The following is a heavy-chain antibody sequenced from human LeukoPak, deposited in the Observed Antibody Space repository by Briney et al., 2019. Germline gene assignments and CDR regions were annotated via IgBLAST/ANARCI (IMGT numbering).Heavy chain of an antibody. V-gene: IGHV3-21*01. D-gene: IGHD4-17*01. CDR1: GFTFSSSS. CDR2: ISSSSSYI. Sequence: GGSLRLSCAASGFTFSSSSMNWVRQAPGKGLECVSSISSSSSYIYYADSVKGRFTISRDNAKNSLYLQMNSLRAEDTAVYYCASGSASTATTACDYWGQGTLVTVSS. CDR3: ASGSASTATTACDY. J-gene: IGHJ4*02.